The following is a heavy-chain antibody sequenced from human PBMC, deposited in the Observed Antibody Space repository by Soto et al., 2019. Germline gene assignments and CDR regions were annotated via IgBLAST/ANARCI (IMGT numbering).Heavy chain of an antibody. V-gene: IGHV1-69*13. CDR1: GGTFSSYA. CDR3: ARDRYYDSSGYYPPFDY. CDR2: IIPIFGTA. Sequence: GASVKVSCKASGGTFSSYAISWVRQAPGQGLEWMGGIIPIFGTANYAQKFQGRVTITADESTSTAYMELSSLRSEDTAVYYCARDRYYDSSGYYPPFDYWGQGTLVTVS. J-gene: IGHJ4*02. D-gene: IGHD3-22*01.